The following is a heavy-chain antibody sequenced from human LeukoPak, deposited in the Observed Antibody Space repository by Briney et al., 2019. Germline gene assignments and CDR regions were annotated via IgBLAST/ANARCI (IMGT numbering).Heavy chain of an antibody. J-gene: IGHJ5*02. CDR1: GGSVSSYY. CDR3: ARGYSSSWYGFNSLDP. CDR2: IHNSGRT. V-gene: IGHV4-59*02. D-gene: IGHD6-13*01. Sequence: SETLSLTCSVSGGSVSSYYWSWIRQSPGKGLEWIGYIHNSGRTNYNPSLKSRVTGFVDTSKNQFSLKLSSVTAADTAVYYCARGYSSSWYGFNSLDPWGQGTQVTVSS.